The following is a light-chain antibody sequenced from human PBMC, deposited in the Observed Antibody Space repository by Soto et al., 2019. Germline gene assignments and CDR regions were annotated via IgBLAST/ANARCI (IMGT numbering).Light chain of an antibody. Sequence: QSVLTQPPSVSGAPGQRVTISCTGSSSNIGAGYDVHWYQQLPGRAPKLLIYGSSNRPSGVPDRISGSKSGTSASLAITGLQAEDEADYYCQSYDNNLSGGVFGGGTKVTVL. V-gene: IGLV1-40*01. J-gene: IGLJ3*02. CDR1: SSNIGAGYD. CDR2: GSS. CDR3: QSYDNNLSGGV.